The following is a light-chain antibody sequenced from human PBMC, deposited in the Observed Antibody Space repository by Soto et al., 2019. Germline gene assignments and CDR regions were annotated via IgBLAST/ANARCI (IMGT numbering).Light chain of an antibody. Sequence: DIQMTQSPSSLSASVGDRVTITCRASQSIGKSLNWYQQKPGEAPNLLIYAASILQSGVPSRFSGSSSGTDFTLTITSLQPEDFATYYCHQTYGTTRTFGQGTKVEIK. CDR1: QSIGKS. CDR3: HQTYGTTRT. J-gene: IGKJ1*01. V-gene: IGKV1-39*01. CDR2: AAS.